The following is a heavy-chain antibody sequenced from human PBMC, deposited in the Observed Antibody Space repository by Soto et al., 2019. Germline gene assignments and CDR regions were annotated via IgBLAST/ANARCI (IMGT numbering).Heavy chain of an antibody. CDR1: GDTFSKYA. V-gene: IGHV1-69*01. CDR3: AGSPEWSYALNEAVISTFGLY. Sequence: QVRLVQSGTEVKKPGSSVKVSCQASGDTFSKYAISWVRQAPGQGLEWMGGIIPIFGAPNHAQKFQGRVRITADESTTTVYMELTRLTSEDTAVYYGAGSPEWSYALNEAVISTFGLYWGQGTLVTVSS. CDR2: IIPIFGAP. D-gene: IGHD3-3*01. J-gene: IGHJ4*02.